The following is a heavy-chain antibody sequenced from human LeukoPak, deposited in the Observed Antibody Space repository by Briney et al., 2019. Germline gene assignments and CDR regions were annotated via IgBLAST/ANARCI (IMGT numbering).Heavy chain of an antibody. J-gene: IGHJ4*02. CDR3: VRVKGTYFDF. CDR2: ISASGSNI. V-gene: IGHV3-48*01. D-gene: IGHD1-1*01. CDR1: GFPFNFYS. Sequence: GGSLRFSCAASGFPFNFYSMKWVRQAPGKRLEWVSYISASGSNIYYLDSVKGRFTVSRHNAMNSLFLQMDRPRAEGTTVYYCVRVKGTYFDFWGQGTLVTVSS.